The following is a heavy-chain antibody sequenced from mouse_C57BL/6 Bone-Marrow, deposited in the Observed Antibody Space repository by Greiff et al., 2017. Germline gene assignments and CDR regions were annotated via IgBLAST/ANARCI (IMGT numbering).Heavy chain of an antibody. D-gene: IGHD1-1*01. J-gene: IGHJ4*01. CDR1: GYTFTSYW. CDR2: IYPGSGST. CDR3: ARRKIGIITTGGYAMDY. V-gene: IGHV1-55*01. Sequence: QVQLQQPGAELVKPGASVKMSCKASGYTFTSYWITWVKQRPGQGLEWIGDIYPGSGSTNYTEKFKSKATLTVDTSSSTAYMQLSSLTSEDSAGYYCARRKIGIITTGGYAMDYWGQGTSVTVSS.